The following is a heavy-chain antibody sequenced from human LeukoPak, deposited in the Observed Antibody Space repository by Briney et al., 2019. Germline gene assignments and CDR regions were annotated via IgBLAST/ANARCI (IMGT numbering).Heavy chain of an antibody. CDR2: MNPNSGNT. CDR1: GYTFTSYD. D-gene: IGHD6-13*01. Sequence: ASVKVSCKASGYTFTSYDINCVRQATGQGLGWMGWMNPNSGNTGYAQKFQGRVTMTRNTSISTAYMELSSLRSEDTAVYYCARVSRHLGYSSSGWFDPWGQGTLVTVSS. V-gene: IGHV1-8*01. J-gene: IGHJ5*02. CDR3: ARVSRHLGYSSSGWFDP.